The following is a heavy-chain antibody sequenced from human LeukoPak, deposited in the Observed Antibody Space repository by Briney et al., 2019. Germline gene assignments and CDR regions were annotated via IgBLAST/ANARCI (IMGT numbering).Heavy chain of an antibody. J-gene: IGHJ5*02. D-gene: IGHD1-1*01. CDR3: ARSWNILGDVNWFDP. Sequence: SETLSLTCTVSGGSMRDHNYNWIRQPPGKGLEWIGNIYYGGSPKYNPSLKSRVTISIDTSKGHFSLELNSVTAADTAIYYCARSWNILGDVNWFDPWGQGTLVTVSS. V-gene: IGHV4-59*11. CDR2: IYYGGSP. CDR1: GGSMRDHN.